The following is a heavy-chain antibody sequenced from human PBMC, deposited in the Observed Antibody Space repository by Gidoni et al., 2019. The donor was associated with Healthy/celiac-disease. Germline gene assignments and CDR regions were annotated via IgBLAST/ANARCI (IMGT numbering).Heavy chain of an antibody. V-gene: IGHV3-23*01. J-gene: IGHJ4*02. D-gene: IGHD1-26*01. CDR1: GFTFRSYA. CDR2: ISGSGGST. CDR3: ANSGSYWSGSNFDY. Sequence: EVQLLESGGGLVQPGGSLRLSCAAPGFTFRSYAMSWVRQAPGKGLAWVSAISGSGGSTYYADSVKGRFTISRDNSKNTLYLQMNSRRAEDTAVYYCANSGSYWSGSNFDYWGQGTLVTVSS.